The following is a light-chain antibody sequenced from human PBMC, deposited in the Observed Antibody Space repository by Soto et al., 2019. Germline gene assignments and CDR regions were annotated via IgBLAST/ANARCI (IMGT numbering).Light chain of an antibody. CDR2: TNN. CDR3: AAWDGSLQSWV. J-gene: IGLJ3*02. CDR1: NSNIGSHT. V-gene: IGLV1-44*01. Sequence: QSVLTQPPSASGTPGQRVTISCSGSNSNIGSHTVNWYQQLPGTAPKLLIYTNNQRRSGVPDRFSDSMSGTSASLAISGLQSEDEADYYCAAWDGSLQSWVFGGGTKLTVL.